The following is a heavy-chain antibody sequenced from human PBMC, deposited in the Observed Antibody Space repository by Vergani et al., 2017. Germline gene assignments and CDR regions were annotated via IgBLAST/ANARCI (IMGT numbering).Heavy chain of an antibody. CDR3: ARDRPAYYYDSSGYPGY. Sequence: QVQLVESGGGLVKPGGSLRLSCAASGFTFSAYYMSWIRQAPGKGLEWVSYISSSSSYTNYADSVKGRFTISRDNAKNSLYLQMNSLRAEDTAVYYCARDRPAYYYDSSGYPGYWGQGTLVTVSS. D-gene: IGHD3-22*01. J-gene: IGHJ4*02. CDR2: ISSSSSYT. V-gene: IGHV3-11*05. CDR1: GFTFSAYY.